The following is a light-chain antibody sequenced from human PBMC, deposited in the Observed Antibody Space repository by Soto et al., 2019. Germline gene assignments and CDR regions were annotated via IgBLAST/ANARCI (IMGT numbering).Light chain of an antibody. Sequence: EIVLSPSPASLSVCPGDSATLSCRASQSVSSSLAWYQQKPGQAPRLLIYGAPTRATGIPARFSGSGSGTEFTLTISSLQSEDFAVYYCQQYNNWWTLGQGTKVDIK. CDR3: QQYNNWWT. J-gene: IGKJ1*01. V-gene: IGKV3-15*01. CDR1: QSVSSS. CDR2: GAP.